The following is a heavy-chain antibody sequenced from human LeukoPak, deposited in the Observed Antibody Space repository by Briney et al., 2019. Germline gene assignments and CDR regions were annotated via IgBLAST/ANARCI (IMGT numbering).Heavy chain of an antibody. CDR1: GFTVSSKY. CDR2: LYSGGTT. CDR3: AREDASGFDV. D-gene: IGHD1-26*01. Sequence: PGGSLRLSCAASGFTVSSKYMSWVRQAPGKRLEWVSVLYSGGTTYYADSVKGRFTISRDDSRNTLYLQMNSLRAEDTAVYYCAREDASGFDVWGQGTMVTVSS. V-gene: IGHV3-53*01. J-gene: IGHJ3*01.